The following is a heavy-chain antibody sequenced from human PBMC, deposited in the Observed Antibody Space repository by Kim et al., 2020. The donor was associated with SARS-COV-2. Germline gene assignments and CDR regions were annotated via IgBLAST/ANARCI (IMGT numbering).Heavy chain of an antibody. CDR3: ARVGQQLVLYSCWFDP. V-gene: IGHV3-30*04. CDR2: ISYDGSNK. CDR1: GFTFSSYA. D-gene: IGHD6-13*01. J-gene: IGHJ5*02. Sequence: GGSLRLSCAASGFTFSSYAMHWVRQAPGKGLEWVAVISYDGSNKYYVDSVKGRFTISRDNSKNTLYLQMNSLRAEDTAVYYCARVGQQLVLYSCWFDPWGQGTLLTVSS.